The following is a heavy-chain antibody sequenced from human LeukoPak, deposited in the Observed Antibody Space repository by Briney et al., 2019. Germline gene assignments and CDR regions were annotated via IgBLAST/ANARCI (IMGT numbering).Heavy chain of an antibody. V-gene: IGHV3-64D*09. CDR1: GFTFSSYA. Sequence: GVSLRLSCAASGFTFSSYAMHWVRQAPGKGLEYVSVISSNGGSTSYADSVKGRFTISRDNSKNTLYLQMSSLRAEDTAVYYCVKTLISVAGTGAFDIWGQGTMVTVSS. D-gene: IGHD6-19*01. CDR3: VKTLISVAGTGAFDI. J-gene: IGHJ3*02. CDR2: ISSNGGST.